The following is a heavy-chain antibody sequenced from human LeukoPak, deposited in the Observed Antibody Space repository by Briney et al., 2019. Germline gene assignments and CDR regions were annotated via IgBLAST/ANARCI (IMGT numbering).Heavy chain of an antibody. D-gene: IGHD2-2*01. CDR1: GYTFIGYY. CDR3: ARDSCSSTSCLSIDDY. J-gene: IGHJ4*02. CDR2: INPNSGGT. V-gene: IGHV1-2*02. Sequence: ASVKVSCTASGYTFIGYYMHWVRQAPGQGLEWMGWINPNSGGTNYAQKFQGRVTMTRDTSISTVYMELSRLRSDDTAVYYCARDSCSSTSCLSIDDYWGQGTLVTVSS.